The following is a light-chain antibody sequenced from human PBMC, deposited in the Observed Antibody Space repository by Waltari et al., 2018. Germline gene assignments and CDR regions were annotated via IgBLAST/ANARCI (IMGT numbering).Light chain of an antibody. J-gene: IGKJ1*01. V-gene: IGKV1-5*03. CDR2: EAS. Sequence: DIQTTQAPSTLSPSVGDRVTIPCRASQSIATWLAWYQQKPGKAPNLLIYEASSLGSGVPSRFSGSGSGTEFTLTISSLQPDDFATYYCQQYNSYPWTFGQGTKVEIK. CDR3: QQYNSYPWT. CDR1: QSIATW.